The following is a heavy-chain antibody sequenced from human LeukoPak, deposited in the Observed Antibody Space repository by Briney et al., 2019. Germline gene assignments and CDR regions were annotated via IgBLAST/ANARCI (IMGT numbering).Heavy chain of an antibody. CDR3: AREGRSSGYYYAFDY. CDR1: GGSISSYY. CDR2: IYYSGST. Sequence: SETLSLTCTVSGGSISSYYWSWIRQPPGKGLEWIGYIYYSGSTNYNPSLKSRVTISVDTSKNQFSLKLSSVTAADTAVYYCAREGRSSGYYYAFDYWGQGTLVTVSS. J-gene: IGHJ4*02. V-gene: IGHV4-59*12. D-gene: IGHD3-22*01.